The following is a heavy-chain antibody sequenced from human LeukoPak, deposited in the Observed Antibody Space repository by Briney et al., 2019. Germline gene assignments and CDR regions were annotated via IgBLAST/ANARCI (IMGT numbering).Heavy chain of an antibody. CDR3: ARRRAAHAAFDI. Sequence: SETLTLTCTVSGGSISSSSYYWGWIRQPPGKGLEWIWSIYYSGSTYYNPSLKSRVTISVDTSNNQSSLKLSSVTAADTAVYYCARRRAAHAAFDIWGQGTMVTVSS. J-gene: IGHJ3*02. CDR1: GGSISSSSYY. D-gene: IGHD6-6*01. CDR2: IYYSGST. V-gene: IGHV4-39*01.